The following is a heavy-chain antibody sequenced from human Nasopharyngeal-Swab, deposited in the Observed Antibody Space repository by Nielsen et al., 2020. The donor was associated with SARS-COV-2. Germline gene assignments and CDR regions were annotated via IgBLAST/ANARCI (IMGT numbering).Heavy chain of an antibody. CDR3: AYSSYYDILTGLSYAFDY. V-gene: IGHV3-53*04. D-gene: IGHD3-9*01. J-gene: IGHJ4*02. CDR2: IYSGGTT. Sequence: WIRQPPGKGLEWVSVIYSGGTTYYADSVRSRFTISRLNSKNSLYLQMNSLRPEDTAVYYCAYSSYYDILTGLSYAFDYWGQGTLVTVSS.